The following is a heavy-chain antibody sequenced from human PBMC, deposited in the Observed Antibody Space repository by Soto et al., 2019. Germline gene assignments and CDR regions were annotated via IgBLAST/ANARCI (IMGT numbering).Heavy chain of an antibody. CDR1: GFTFADYA. D-gene: IGHD3-22*01. CDR2: ISGSGGST. V-gene: IGHV3-23*01. CDR3: AKPPGLLFDY. J-gene: IGHJ4*02. Sequence: PGASLRLSCEASGFTFADYAMTWARQAPGKGLEWVSAISGSGGSTYYADSVKGRFTISRDNSKNTLYLQMNSLRAEDTAVYYCAKPPGLLFDYWGQGTLVTVSS.